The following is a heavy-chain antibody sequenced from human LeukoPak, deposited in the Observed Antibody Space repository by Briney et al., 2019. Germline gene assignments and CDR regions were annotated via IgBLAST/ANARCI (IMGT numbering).Heavy chain of an antibody. Sequence: PSETLSLTCTVSGGSISSYYWSWIRQPPGKGLEWIGYIYYSGSTNYNPSLKSRVTISVDTSKNQFSLKLSSVTAADTAVYYCARRYSSGWYYFDYWGQGTLVTVTS. CDR3: ARRYSSGWYYFDY. V-gene: IGHV4-59*08. J-gene: IGHJ4*02. CDR1: GGSISSYY. D-gene: IGHD6-19*01. CDR2: IYYSGST.